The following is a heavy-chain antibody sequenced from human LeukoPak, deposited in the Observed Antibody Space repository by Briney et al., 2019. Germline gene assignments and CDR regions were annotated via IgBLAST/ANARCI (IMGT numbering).Heavy chain of an antibody. V-gene: IGHV3-33*01. Sequence: GGSLRLSCAETGFTFSSYGMHWVRQAPGRGLEWVAVIWYDGSNKYYADSVKGRFTISRDNSKNTLYLQMNSLRAEDTAVYYCAREDGTAMASFYYYYYGMDVWGQGTTVTVSS. D-gene: IGHD5-18*01. J-gene: IGHJ6*02. CDR1: GFTFSSYG. CDR2: IWYDGSNK. CDR3: AREDGTAMASFYYYYYGMDV.